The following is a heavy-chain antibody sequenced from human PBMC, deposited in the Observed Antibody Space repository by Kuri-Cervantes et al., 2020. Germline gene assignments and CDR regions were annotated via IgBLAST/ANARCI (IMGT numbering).Heavy chain of an antibody. CDR2: ISAYNGNT. CDR3: ARDPDTERDSSSWYLNEEDAFDI. J-gene: IGHJ3*02. V-gene: IGHV1-18*01. D-gene: IGHD6-13*01. CDR1: GYTFTSYA. Sequence: ASVKVSCKASGYTFTSYAMHWVRQAPGQRLEWMGWISAYNGNTNYAQKLQGRVTMTTDTSTSTAYMELRSLRSDDTAVYYCARDPDTERDSSSWYLNEEDAFDIWGQGTMVTVSS.